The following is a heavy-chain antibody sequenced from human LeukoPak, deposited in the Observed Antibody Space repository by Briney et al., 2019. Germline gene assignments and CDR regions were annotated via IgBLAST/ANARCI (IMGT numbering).Heavy chain of an antibody. J-gene: IGHJ5*02. CDR3: AREFTYCGGDCYSHDYNWFDP. D-gene: IGHD2-21*02. CDR1: GVSISGSNW. V-gene: IGHV4-4*02. CDR2: IYHSGST. Sequence: SETPSLTCAGSGVSISGSNWGSWVRQPPGKGLEWIGEIYHSGSTNYNPSLKSRVTISVDTSKNQFSLKLSSVTAADTAVCYCAREFTYCGGDCYSHDYNWFDPWGQGTLVTVSS.